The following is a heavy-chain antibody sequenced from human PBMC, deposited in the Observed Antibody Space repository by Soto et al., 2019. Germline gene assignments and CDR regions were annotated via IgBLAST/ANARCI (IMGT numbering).Heavy chain of an antibody. J-gene: IGHJ3*02. CDR2: ISYDGSFK. Sequence: GGSLRLSCAASGFTFKNYGIHWVRQAPGKGLEWVAVISYDGSFKYFGDSVKGRFTISRDNSINTLYLHMHSLRREDTAMYYCAKDLHPYGWADPFDIWGLGTLVTVSS. D-gene: IGHD3-10*01. V-gene: IGHV3-30*18. CDR1: GFTFKNYG. CDR3: AKDLHPYGWADPFDI.